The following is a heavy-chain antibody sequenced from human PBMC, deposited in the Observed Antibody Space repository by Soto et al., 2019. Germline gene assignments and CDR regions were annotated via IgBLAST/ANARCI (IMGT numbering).Heavy chain of an antibody. CDR2: VYYRGNA. Sequence: SETLSLTCSVSDDSINSDKYYWGWIRQPPGKGLEWIGSVYYRGNAYYNPSLQTRVTISLDKSKSQFSLKLNSVTAADSAVYFCARLEGLATISYYFDLWGQGALVTVSS. V-gene: IGHV4-39*01. CDR3: ARLEGLATISYYFDL. D-gene: IGHD3-9*01. J-gene: IGHJ4*02. CDR1: DDSINSDKYY.